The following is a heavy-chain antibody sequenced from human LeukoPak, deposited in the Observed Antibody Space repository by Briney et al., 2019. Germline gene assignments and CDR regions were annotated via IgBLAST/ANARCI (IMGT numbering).Heavy chain of an antibody. Sequence: ASVKVSCKASGYTFTGYYMHWVRQAPGQGLEWMGWINPNSGGTNYAQKFQGRVTMTTDTSTSTAYMELRSLRYDDTAVYYCARGGIEVAATGDYYYYYMDVWGKGTMVTVSS. J-gene: IGHJ6*03. D-gene: IGHD6-19*01. V-gene: IGHV1-2*02. CDR3: ARGGIEVAATGDYYYYYMDV. CDR1: GYTFTGYY. CDR2: INPNSGGT.